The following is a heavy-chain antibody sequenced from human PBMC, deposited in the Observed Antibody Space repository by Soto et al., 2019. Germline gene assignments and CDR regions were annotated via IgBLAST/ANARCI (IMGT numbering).Heavy chain of an antibody. CDR2: ISSSSNPI. CDR1: GFTFNSYS. CDR3: ARVCAGGCFTAYGMDV. Sequence: GGSLRLSCAASGFTFNSYSMNWVRQAPGKGLEWVAYISSSSNPIYYADSVKGRFTLSRDNAKNSLYLEMNSLRDGDTAVYYCARVCAGGCFTAYGMDVWGQWTTVTVSS. D-gene: IGHD2-21*02. V-gene: IGHV3-48*02. J-gene: IGHJ6*02.